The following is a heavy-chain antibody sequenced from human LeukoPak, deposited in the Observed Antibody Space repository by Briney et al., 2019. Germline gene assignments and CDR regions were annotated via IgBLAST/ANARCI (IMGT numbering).Heavy chain of an antibody. CDR2: FYYSGST. V-gene: IGHV4-59*01. D-gene: IGHD1-20*01. CDR1: VSSISSYY. J-gene: IGHJ4*02. CDR3: ARGNWCTFDY. Sequence: SEPLSLTCTVSVSSISSYYWSWIRQPPGKALEWIGYFYYSGSTNYNPPLKRRVTISVNTPTNQFSLKLSFVTEEETAVYYCARGNWCTFDYWGQGTLVSVSS.